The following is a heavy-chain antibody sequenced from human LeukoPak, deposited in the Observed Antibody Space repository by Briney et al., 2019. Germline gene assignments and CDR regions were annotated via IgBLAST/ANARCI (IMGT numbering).Heavy chain of an antibody. V-gene: IGHV1-69*04. J-gene: IGHJ4*02. D-gene: IGHD3-22*01. CDR3: ASEYYDSSGYSPGEY. Sequence: GASVKVSCKASGGTFSSYAISWVRQAPGQGLEWMGRIIPILGIANYAQKFQGRVTITADKSTSTAYMELSSLRSEDTAVYYCASEYYDSSGYSPGEYWGQGTLVTVSS. CDR1: GGTFSSYA. CDR2: IIPILGIA.